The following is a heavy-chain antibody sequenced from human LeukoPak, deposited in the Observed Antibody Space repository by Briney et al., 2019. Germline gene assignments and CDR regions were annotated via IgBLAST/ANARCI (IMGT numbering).Heavy chain of an antibody. V-gene: IGHV3-53*01. CDR2: VYNNGDT. CDR1: GLIVSYSF. CDR3: ATRHMSAQTDY. J-gene: IGHJ4*02. Sequence: PGGSLRLSCAASGLIVSYSFMSWVRQAPGKGLEWVAVVYNNGDTYYADSVKGRFTISRDNSKNTMYLQMNSLRAEDTAVYYCATRHMSAQTDYWGRGTLVTVSS.